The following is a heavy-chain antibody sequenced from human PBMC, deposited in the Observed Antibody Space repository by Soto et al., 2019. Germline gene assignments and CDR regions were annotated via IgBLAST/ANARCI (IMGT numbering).Heavy chain of an antibody. D-gene: IGHD4-17*01. CDR3: SRLPREPATATNVLSWFDP. V-gene: IGHV4-39*01. CDR1: GGSISSSSSY. Sequence: QLQLQESGPGLVKPSETLSLTCTVSGGSISSSSSYWGWIRQPPGKGLEWIGYIYYSGSTNYNPYLKKRFPIPVDPPKSQFSLNLKPVTESDKAQYYCSRLPREPATATNVLSWFDPWGQRSLVTVPP. J-gene: IGHJ5*02. CDR2: IYYSGST.